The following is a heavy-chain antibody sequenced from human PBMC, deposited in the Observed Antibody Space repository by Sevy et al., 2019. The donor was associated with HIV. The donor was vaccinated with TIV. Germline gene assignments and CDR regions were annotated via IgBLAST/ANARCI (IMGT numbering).Heavy chain of an antibody. Sequence: GGSLRLSCTASGFTFSSYDMNWVRQAPGKGLEWVSKIRSSGSSIYYADSVKGRFTISRANAKKSLNLQMNSLRAEDTAVYYCTRNGGAFDNGFDPWGQGTLVTVSS. V-gene: IGHV3-48*03. CDR3: TRNGGAFDNGFDP. CDR1: GFTFSSYD. CDR2: IRSSGSSI. D-gene: IGHD2-8*01. J-gene: IGHJ5*02.